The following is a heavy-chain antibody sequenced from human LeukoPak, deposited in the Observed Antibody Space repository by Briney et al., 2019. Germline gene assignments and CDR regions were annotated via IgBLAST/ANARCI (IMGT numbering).Heavy chain of an antibody. J-gene: IGHJ6*02. CDR3: AREGSELLWFGELPIIPYYYYGMDV. V-gene: IGHV3-33*01. D-gene: IGHD3-10*01. Sequence: AGGSLRLSCAASGFTFSSYGMHWVRQAPGKGLEWVAVIWYDGSNKYYADSVKGRFTISRDNSKNTLYLQMNSLRAEDTAVYYCAREGSELLWFGELPIIPYYYYGMDVWGQGTTVTVSS. CDR2: IWYDGSNK. CDR1: GFTFSSYG.